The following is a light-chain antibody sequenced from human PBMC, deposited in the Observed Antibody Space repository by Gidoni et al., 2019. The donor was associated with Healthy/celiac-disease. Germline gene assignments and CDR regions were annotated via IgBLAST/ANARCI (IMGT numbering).Light chain of an antibody. CDR2: LNSDGSH. CDR1: SGHSSYA. J-gene: IGLJ2*01. Sequence: QLVLTQSPSASASLGASVKLTCTLSSGHSSYAIAWHQQQPEKGPWYLMKLNSDGSHSKGDGIPDRFSGSSSGAERYLTISSLQSEDEADYYCQTWGTGIPVVFGGGTKLTVL. CDR3: QTWGTGIPVV. V-gene: IGLV4-69*01.